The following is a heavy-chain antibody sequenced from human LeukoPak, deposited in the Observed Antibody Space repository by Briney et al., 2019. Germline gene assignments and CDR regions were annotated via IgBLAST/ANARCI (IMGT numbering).Heavy chain of an antibody. D-gene: IGHD2-2*01. Sequence: PGGSLRLSCAASGFTFSSYGMRWVRQAPGNGLEWVSAISGSGGSTYYADSVKGRFTISRDNSKNTLYLQMHSLRAEDTAVYYCAKASLRVVPSATFDYWGQGTLVTVSS. CDR1: GFTFSSYG. CDR2: ISGSGGST. J-gene: IGHJ4*02. CDR3: AKASLRVVPSATFDY. V-gene: IGHV3-23*01.